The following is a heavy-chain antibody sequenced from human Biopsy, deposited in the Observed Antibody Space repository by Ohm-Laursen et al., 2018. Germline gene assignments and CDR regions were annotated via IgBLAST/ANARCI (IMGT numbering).Heavy chain of an antibody. CDR3: VRGVDYYDPYHYYALDV. J-gene: IGHJ6*02. D-gene: IGHD3-22*01. V-gene: IGHV4-34*01. CDR1: GESFNGYY. CDR2: INHSGRT. Sequence: SDTLSLTCAVYGESFNGYYWSWIRQTPGKGLEWIGEINHSGRTNYNPSLKSRVTISVDTSKNQFSLKVRSVTAADTAVYYCVRGVDYYDPYHYYALDVWGLGTTVTVSS.